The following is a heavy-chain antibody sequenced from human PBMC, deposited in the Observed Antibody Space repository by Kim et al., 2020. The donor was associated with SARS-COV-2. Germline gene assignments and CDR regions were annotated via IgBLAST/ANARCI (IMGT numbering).Heavy chain of an antibody. CDR3: ARMRRGPGFMPFGMDY. CDR1: GGSFSGYY. D-gene: IGHD3-10*01. Sequence: SETLSLTCAVYGGSFSGYYWSWIRQPPGKGLEWIGEINHSGSTNYNPSLKSRVTISVDTSKNQFSLKLSSVTAADTAVYYCARMRRGPGFMPFGMDYWGQGTLVTVSS. V-gene: IGHV4-34*01. CDR2: INHSGST. J-gene: IGHJ4*02.